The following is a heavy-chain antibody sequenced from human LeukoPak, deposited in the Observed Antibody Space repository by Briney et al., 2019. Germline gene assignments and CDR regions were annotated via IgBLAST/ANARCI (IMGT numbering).Heavy chain of an antibody. CDR1: GGSISSYY. V-gene: IGHV4-4*07. D-gene: IGHD6-19*01. J-gene: IGHJ3*02. CDR2: IYTSGST. Sequence: SETLSLTCTVSGGSISSYYWSWIRQPAGKGLEWIGRIYTSGSTNYNPSLKSRVTISVDTSKNQFSLKLSSVTAADTAVYYCARGGRIAVAGTDAFDIWGQGTMVTVSS. CDR3: ARGGRIAVAGTDAFDI.